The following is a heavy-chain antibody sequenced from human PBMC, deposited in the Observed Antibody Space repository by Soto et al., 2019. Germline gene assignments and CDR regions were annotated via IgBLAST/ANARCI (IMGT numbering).Heavy chain of an antibody. Sequence: PSETLSLTCDVSGGSINSGGYSWSWIRQPPGKGLEWVGHIYHSGSINYNPSLGSRLTISIDTSKNHFSLKLTSVTAADTAVYYCASSYGSGSGVFDYWGQGSSVTVS. J-gene: IGHJ4*02. D-gene: IGHD3-10*01. CDR2: IYHSGSI. CDR3: ASSYGSGSGVFDY. CDR1: GGSINSGGYS. V-gene: IGHV4-30-2*01.